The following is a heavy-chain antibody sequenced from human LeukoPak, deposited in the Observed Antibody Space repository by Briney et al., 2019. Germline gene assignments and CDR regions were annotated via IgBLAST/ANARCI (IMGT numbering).Heavy chain of an antibody. Sequence: SVKVSCKASGGTFSSYAISWVRQAPGQGLEWMGRIIPILGIANYAQKFQGRVTITADKSTSTAYMELSSLRSEDTAVYYCARAPSYRGVYYFDYWGQGTLVTVSS. CDR3: ARAPSYRGVYYFDY. J-gene: IGHJ4*02. CDR2: IIPILGIA. CDR1: GGTFSSYA. D-gene: IGHD1-26*01. V-gene: IGHV1-69*04.